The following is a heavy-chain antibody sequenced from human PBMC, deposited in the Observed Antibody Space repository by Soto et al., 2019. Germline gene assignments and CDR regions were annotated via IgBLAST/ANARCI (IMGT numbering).Heavy chain of an antibody. V-gene: IGHV1-2*02. D-gene: IGHD1-26*01. CDR2: IGPESGAT. CDR3: GRGRSGQIVVFY. Sequence: ASVKVSCKASGYTFTGHYIHWVRQAPEQGPEWMGEIGPESGATRYAQRFQGRVTMTRDMSITTVYMELNNLSPDDTAVFYCGRGRSGQIVVFYWGQGTPVTVSS. CDR1: GYTFTGHY. J-gene: IGHJ4*02.